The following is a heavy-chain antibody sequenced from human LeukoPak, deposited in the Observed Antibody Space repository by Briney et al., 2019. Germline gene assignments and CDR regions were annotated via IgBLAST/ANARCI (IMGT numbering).Heavy chain of an antibody. J-gene: IGHJ1*01. CDR1: GFTFSSYW. Sequence: PGGSLRLSCAACGFTFSSYWMSWVRQAPGKGLEWVANIKQDGSEKYYVDSVKGRFTLSRDNAKNSLCLQMNSLRAEDTAVYYCARWGYCSSTSCRGGFQHWGQGTLVTVSS. CDR3: ARWGYCSSTSCRGGFQH. CDR2: IKQDGSEK. V-gene: IGHV3-7*01. D-gene: IGHD2-2*01.